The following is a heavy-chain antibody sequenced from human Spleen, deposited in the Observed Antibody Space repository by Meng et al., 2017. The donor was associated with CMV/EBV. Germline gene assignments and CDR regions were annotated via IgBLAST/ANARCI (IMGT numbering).Heavy chain of an antibody. CDR2: IRFNGNDK. Sequence: GGSLRLSCATSGFTFRLYGMHWVRQAPGKGLEWLTFIRFNGNDKYYADSVRGRFTISRDNSKNTLYLQMNSLRAEDTAVYYCARGRCSSTSCYNIPYYYYGMDVWGQGTTVTVSS. CDR3: ARGRCSSTSCYNIPYYYYGMDV. V-gene: IGHV3-30*02. CDR1: GFTFRLYG. J-gene: IGHJ6*02. D-gene: IGHD2-2*02.